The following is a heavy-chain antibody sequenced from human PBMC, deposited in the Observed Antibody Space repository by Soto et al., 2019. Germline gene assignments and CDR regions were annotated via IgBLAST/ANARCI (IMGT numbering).Heavy chain of an antibody. CDR2: IWYDGSNK. J-gene: IGHJ5*02. Sequence: GGSLRLSCAASGFTFSSYGMHWVRQAPGKGLEWVAVIWYDGSNKYYADSVKGRFTISRDNSKNTLYLQMNSLRAEDTAVYYCARDRRIAVAGDSCCWFDPWGQGTLVTVSS. CDR1: GFTFSSYG. CDR3: ARDRRIAVAGDSCCWFDP. D-gene: IGHD6-19*01. V-gene: IGHV3-33*01.